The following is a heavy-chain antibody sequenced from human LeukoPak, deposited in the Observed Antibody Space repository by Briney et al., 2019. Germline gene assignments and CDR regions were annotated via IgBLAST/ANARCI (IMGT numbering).Heavy chain of an antibody. D-gene: IGHD6-19*01. CDR1: GFTFSSYE. Sequence: GGSLRLSCAASGFTFSSYEMNWVRQAPGKGLEWVSYISSSGSNTYYADSVKGRFTISRDNAKNSLYLQMNSLRGEDTAVYYFARGGAVAGLYWAQGTLVSVSS. V-gene: IGHV3-48*03. J-gene: IGHJ4*02. CDR3: ARGGAVAGLY. CDR2: ISSSGSNT.